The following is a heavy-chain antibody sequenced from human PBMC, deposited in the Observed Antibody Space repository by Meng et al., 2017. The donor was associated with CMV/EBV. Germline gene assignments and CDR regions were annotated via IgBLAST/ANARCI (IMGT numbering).Heavy chain of an antibody. CDR3: ARDFYDFWSGTYYYYYGMDV. J-gene: IGHJ6*02. CDR1: GGPISSSSYY. D-gene: IGHD3-3*01. V-gene: IGHV4-39*07. Sequence: SETLSLTCTVSGGPISSSSYYWGWIRQPPGKGLEWIGSIYYSGSTYYNPSLKSRVTISVDTSKNQFSLKLSSVTAADTAVYYCARDFYDFWSGTYYYYYGMDVWGQGTTVTVSS. CDR2: IYYSGST.